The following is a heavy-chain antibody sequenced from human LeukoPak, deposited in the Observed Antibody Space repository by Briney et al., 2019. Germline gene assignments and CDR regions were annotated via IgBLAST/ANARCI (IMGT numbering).Heavy chain of an antibody. D-gene: IGHD1-26*01. Sequence: KPSETLSLTCAVYGGSLSGYYWSWIRQPPGKGLEWIGEINHSGSTNYNPSLKSRVTISVDTSKNQFSLKLNSVTAADTAVYYCASSNSGSYNDAFDIWGQGTVVTVSS. CDR1: GGSLSGYY. J-gene: IGHJ3*02. V-gene: IGHV4-34*01. CDR3: ASSNSGSYNDAFDI. CDR2: INHSGST.